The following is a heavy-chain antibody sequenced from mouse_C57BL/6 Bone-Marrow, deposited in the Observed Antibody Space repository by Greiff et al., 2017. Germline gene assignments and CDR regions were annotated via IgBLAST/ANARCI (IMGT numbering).Heavy chain of an antibody. V-gene: IGHV5-12*01. CDR1: GFTFSDYY. J-gene: IGHJ1*03. CDR2: ISNGGGST. CDR3: ASPLLLRPNWYFDV. Sequence: EVKVVESGGGLVQPGGSLKLSCAASGFTFSDYYMYWVRQTPEKRLEWVAYISNGGGSTYYPDTVKGRFTISRDNAKNTLYLQMSRLKSEDTAMYYCASPLLLRPNWYFDVWGTGTTVTVSS. D-gene: IGHD1-1*01.